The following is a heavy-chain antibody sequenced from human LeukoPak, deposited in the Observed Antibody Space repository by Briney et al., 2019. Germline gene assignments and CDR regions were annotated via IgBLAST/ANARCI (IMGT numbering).Heavy chain of an antibody. V-gene: IGHV1-24*01. J-gene: IGHJ3*02. D-gene: IGHD4-17*01. CDR1: GYTLTELS. Sequence: ASVKVSCKVSGYTLTELSMHWVRQAPGKGLEWIGGFDPEDGETIYAQKFQGRVTMAEDTSTDTAYMELSSLRSEDTAVYYCAKDPNGDYIGTFDIWGQGTMVTVSS. CDR2: FDPEDGET. CDR3: AKDPNGDYIGTFDI.